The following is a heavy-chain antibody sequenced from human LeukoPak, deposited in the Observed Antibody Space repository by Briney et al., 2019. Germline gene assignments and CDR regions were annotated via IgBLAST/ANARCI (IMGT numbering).Heavy chain of an antibody. CDR1: GFTFSSYA. V-gene: IGHV3-23*01. Sequence: GGSLRLSCAASGFTFSSYAMSWVRQAPGKGLEWVSAISGSGGSTYYADSVKGRFTISRDNSKNTLYLQMNSLRGEDTAVYYCAKDRFPPRYDSSGYYYYYYGMDVWAKGPRSPSP. J-gene: IGHJ6*02. CDR3: AKDRFPPRYDSSGYYYYYYGMDV. D-gene: IGHD3-22*01. CDR2: ISGSGGST.